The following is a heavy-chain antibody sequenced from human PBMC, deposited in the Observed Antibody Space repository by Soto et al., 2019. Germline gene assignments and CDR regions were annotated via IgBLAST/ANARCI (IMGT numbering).Heavy chain of an antibody. Sequence: PGGSLRLSCAASGFTFSSYGIHWVRQAPGKGLEWVAVIWYDGSNKYYADSVKGRFTISRDNSKNTLYLQMNSLRAEDTAVYYCARDSLLVPAAIDYYYYYGMDVWGQGTTVTVSS. CDR3: ARDSLLVPAAIDYYYYYGMDV. D-gene: IGHD2-2*01. CDR1: GFTFSSYG. V-gene: IGHV3-33*01. J-gene: IGHJ6*02. CDR2: IWYDGSNK.